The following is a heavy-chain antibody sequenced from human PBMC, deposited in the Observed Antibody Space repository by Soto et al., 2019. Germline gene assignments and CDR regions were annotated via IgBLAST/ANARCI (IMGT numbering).Heavy chain of an antibody. Sequence: QVQLEESGPGLVKPSETLSLICSVSGVSLRNSYWTWIRQSAGKGLEWIGRISTSGNTNYNPSLNSRLTMSVDTSKHQVSLKLTSVTAADTAVYYCARGGGVPALGDPWGQGNLVTVSA. D-gene: IGHD3-16*01. CDR2: ISTSGNT. V-gene: IGHV4-4*07. J-gene: IGHJ5*02. CDR3: ARGGGVPALGDP. CDR1: GVSLRNSY.